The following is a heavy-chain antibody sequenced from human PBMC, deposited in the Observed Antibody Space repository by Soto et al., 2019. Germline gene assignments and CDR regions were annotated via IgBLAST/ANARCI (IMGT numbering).Heavy chain of an antibody. CDR3: ARGAPFTIFGAVTPGGWFDP. D-gene: IGHD3-3*01. J-gene: IGHJ5*02. CDR2: IIPIFGTA. Sequence: SVKVSCKASGGTFSSYAISWVRQAPGQGLEWMGGIIPIFGTANYAQKFQGRVTITADESTSTAYMELSSLRSEDTAVYYCARGAPFTIFGAVTPGGWFDPWGQGTLVTVSS. CDR1: GGTFSSYA. V-gene: IGHV1-69*13.